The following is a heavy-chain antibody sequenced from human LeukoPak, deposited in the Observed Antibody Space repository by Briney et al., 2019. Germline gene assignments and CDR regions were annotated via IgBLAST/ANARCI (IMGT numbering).Heavy chain of an antibody. CDR3: ARDPDYYDSSGYFDI. D-gene: IGHD3-22*01. V-gene: IGHV3-23*01. Sequence: GGSLRLSCAAPGFIISSYTMSWVRQAPGRGLEWLSSISGPAGSTYYADSVKGRFTISRDNSKNTLYPQMNSLRSDDTAVYYCARDPDYYDSSGYFDIWGQGTMVTVSS. CDR1: GFIISSYT. CDR2: ISGPAGST. J-gene: IGHJ3*02.